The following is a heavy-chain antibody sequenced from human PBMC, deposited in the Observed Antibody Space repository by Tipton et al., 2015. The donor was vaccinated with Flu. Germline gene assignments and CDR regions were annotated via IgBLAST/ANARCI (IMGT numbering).Heavy chain of an antibody. D-gene: IGHD2-8*01. Sequence: TLSLTCAVYGGSFSGYYWSWIRQPPGKGLEWIGEINHSGSTNYNPSLKSRVTISVDTSKNQFSLKLSSVTAADTAVYYCARNPLAYCTNGVCYRRGGYWFDPWGQGTLVTVSS. CDR2: INHSGST. J-gene: IGHJ5*02. CDR1: GGSFSGYY. V-gene: IGHV4-34*01. CDR3: ARNPLAYCTNGVCYRRGGYWFDP.